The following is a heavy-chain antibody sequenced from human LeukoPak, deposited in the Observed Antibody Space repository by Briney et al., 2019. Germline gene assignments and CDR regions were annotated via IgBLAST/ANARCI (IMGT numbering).Heavy chain of an antibody. CDR1: GGSISSYY. Sequence: PSETLSLTCTVSGGSISSYYWSWIWQPPGKGLEWIGYIYYSGSTNYNPSLKSRVTISVDTSKNQFSLKLSSVTAADTAVYYCARGRQIFDYWGQGTLVTVSS. J-gene: IGHJ4*02. V-gene: IGHV4-59*01. CDR3: ARGRQIFDY. CDR2: IYYSGST. D-gene: IGHD1-1*01.